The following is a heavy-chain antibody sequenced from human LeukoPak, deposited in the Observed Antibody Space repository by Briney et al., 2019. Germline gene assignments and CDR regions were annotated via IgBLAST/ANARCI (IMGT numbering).Heavy chain of an antibody. CDR2: ISHDGRSR. CDR3: ARDRDYIFFDY. V-gene: IGHV3-74*03. CDR1: EFPFSSYV. J-gene: IGHJ4*02. D-gene: IGHD4-11*01. Sequence: PGGSLRLSCAASEFPFSSYVMPWVRHVPGKGLVWVSRISHDGRSRTYADSVKGRFTISRDNAENTLYLQMNSLRVEDTAVYFCARDRDYIFFDYWGQGALVTVSS.